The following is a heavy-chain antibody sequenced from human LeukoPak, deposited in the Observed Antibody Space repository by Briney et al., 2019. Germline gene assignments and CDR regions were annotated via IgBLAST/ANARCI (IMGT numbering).Heavy chain of an antibody. V-gene: IGHV1-18*01. CDR1: GYTFTSYG. Sequence: GASGKVSCKASGYTFTSYGISWVRQAPGQGLEWMGWISAYNGNTNYAQKLQGRVTMTTDTSTSTAYMELRNLRSDDTAVYYCARSPRSYYDILTGYYTDYWGQGTLVTVSS. J-gene: IGHJ4*02. D-gene: IGHD3-9*01. CDR2: ISAYNGNT. CDR3: ARSPRSYYDILTGYYTDY.